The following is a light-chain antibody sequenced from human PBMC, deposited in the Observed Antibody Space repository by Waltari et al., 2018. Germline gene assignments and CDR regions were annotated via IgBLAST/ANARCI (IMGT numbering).Light chain of an antibody. CDR1: QNVGTS. J-gene: IGKJ4*01. CDR3: QQYEDWPRHS. CDR2: GAY. V-gene: IGKV3-15*01. Sequence: EIVVTQSPATLSVSPGERVLLSCRASQNVGTSLAWYQQKPGQTPRHLIFGAYSRASGVPARFSGSGSGTDFTLAISSLQSEDFAVYYCQQYEDWPRHSFGGGTKVQIE.